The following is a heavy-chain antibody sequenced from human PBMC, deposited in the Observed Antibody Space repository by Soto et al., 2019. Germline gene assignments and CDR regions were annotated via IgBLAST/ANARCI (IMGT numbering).Heavy chain of an antibody. J-gene: IGHJ6*02. CDR2: ISGSGGST. CDR1: GFTFSSYA. Sequence: PGGSLRLSCAASGFTFSSYAMSWVRQSPGKGLEWVSAISGSGGSTYYADSVKGRFTISRDNSKNTLYLQMNSLRAEDTAVYYCAKAKAGFGDYYGMDVWGQGTTVTVSS. CDR3: AKAKAGFGDYYGMDV. D-gene: IGHD3-10*01. V-gene: IGHV3-23*01.